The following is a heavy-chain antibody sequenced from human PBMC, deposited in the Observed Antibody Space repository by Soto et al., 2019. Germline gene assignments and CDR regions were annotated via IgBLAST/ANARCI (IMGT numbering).Heavy chain of an antibody. V-gene: IGHV3-11*06. D-gene: IGHD5-12*01. J-gene: IGHJ4*02. CDR1: GFTFSDYY. CDR3: ARSGGDGYTLGLYYFDY. CDR2: ISSSSSYT. Sequence: PGGSLRLSCAASGFTFSDYYMSWIRQAPGKGLEWVSYISSSSSYTNYADSVKGRFTISRDNAKNSLYLQMNSLRAEDTAVYYCARSGGDGYTLGLYYFDYWGQGTLVTVSS.